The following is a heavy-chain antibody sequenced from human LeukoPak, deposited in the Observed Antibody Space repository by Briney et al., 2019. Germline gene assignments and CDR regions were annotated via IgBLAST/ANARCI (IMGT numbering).Heavy chain of an antibody. D-gene: IGHD7-27*01. CDR1: GFTLSSYS. Sequence: GGSLRLSCAASGFTLSSYSMNWVRQAPGKGLEWVSSISSGSTYIYYADSVKGRFTISRDNAKNTLYLQMNSLRAEDTAVYYCARVGLGGYWGPSYMDVWGKGTTVTISS. V-gene: IGHV3-21*01. CDR3: ARVGLGGYWGPSYMDV. J-gene: IGHJ6*03. CDR2: ISSGSTYI.